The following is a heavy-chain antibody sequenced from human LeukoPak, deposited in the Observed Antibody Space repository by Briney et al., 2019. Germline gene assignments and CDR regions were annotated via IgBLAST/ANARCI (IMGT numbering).Heavy chain of an antibody. CDR3: ARGRMSFDS. J-gene: IGHJ4*02. CDR1: GFTFTNYW. CDR2: IKQDGREK. Sequence: QPGGSLRLSCAASGFTFTNYWMSWVRQAPGKGLECVANIKQDGREKYYVDSVEGRFTISRDNAKNSLYLQMNSLRVEDTAVYFCARGRMSFDSWGQGTLVTVSS. D-gene: IGHD2/OR15-2a*01. V-gene: IGHV3-7*01.